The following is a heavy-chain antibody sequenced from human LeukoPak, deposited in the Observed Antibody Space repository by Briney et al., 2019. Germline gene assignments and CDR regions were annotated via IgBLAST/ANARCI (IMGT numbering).Heavy chain of an antibody. D-gene: IGHD3-22*01. CDR2: ISGSGGST. CDR3: AKGGYYYDSSGYYYDFDY. V-gene: IGHV3-23*01. CDR1: GFTFSSYA. Sequence: GGSLRLSCAASGFTFSSYAMSWARQAPGKGLDWLSDISGSGGSTYYADPVKGRFTISRDNSKHPPYLQMNSLRAEATAVYYCAKGGYYYDSSGYYYDFDYWGQGTLVTVSS. J-gene: IGHJ4*02.